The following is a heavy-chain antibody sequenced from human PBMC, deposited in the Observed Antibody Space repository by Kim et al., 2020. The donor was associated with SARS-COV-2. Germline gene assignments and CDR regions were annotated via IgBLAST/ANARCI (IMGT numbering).Heavy chain of an antibody. CDR3: AREEVATPQLWSYCSYYYGINV. Sequence: GGSLRLSCAASGFTFSSYWMHWVRQAPGKGLVWVSRINSDGSSTSYADSVKGRFTISRDNAKNTLYLQMNSLRAEDKAEYYCAREEVATPQLWSYCSYYYGINVWGQRSTVTVSS. V-gene: IGHV3-74*01. CDR2: INSDGSST. J-gene: IGHJ6*02. CDR1: GFTFSSYW. D-gene: IGHD5-18*01.